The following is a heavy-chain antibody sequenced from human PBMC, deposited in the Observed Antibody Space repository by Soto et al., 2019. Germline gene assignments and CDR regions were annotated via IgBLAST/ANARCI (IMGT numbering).Heavy chain of an antibody. CDR1: GYTFTSYY. J-gene: IGHJ4*02. D-gene: IGHD3-3*01. V-gene: IGHV1-46*01. CDR2: INPSGGST. CDR3: ARNDFWSGPLDY. Sequence: QVQLVQSGAEVKKPGASVKVSCKASGYTFTSYYMHWVRQAPGQGLEWMGIINPSGGSTSYAQKFQCRVTMTRDTSTSTVYMELSSLRSEETAVYYCARNDFWSGPLDYWGQGTLVTVSS.